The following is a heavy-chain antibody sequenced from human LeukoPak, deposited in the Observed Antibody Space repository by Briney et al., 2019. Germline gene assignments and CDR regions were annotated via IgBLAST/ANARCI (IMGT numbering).Heavy chain of an antibody. V-gene: IGHV3-21*01. D-gene: IGHD3-10*01. CDR2: ISSSSSYI. CDR3: AGPVWFGESSFDY. CDR1: RFSFSSYS. J-gene: IGHJ4*02. Sequence: GGSLRLSCAASRFSFSSYSMNWLGPAAAKGVDGVSCISSSSSYIYYADSVKGRFTTSKDKATHSLYFQITRLRAEDTAVYYCAGPVWFGESSFDYWGQGTLVTVSS.